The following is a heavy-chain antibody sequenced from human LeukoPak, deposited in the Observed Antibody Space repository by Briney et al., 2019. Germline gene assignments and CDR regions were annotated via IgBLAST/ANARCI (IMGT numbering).Heavy chain of an antibody. V-gene: IGHV3-15*01. D-gene: IGHD1-26*01. Sequence: GGSLRLSCLTSGFTFGDYSISWVRQVPGKGLEWIGLFKSKTNGGTTDYAAPVKGRFTMSRDDSKNTLYLQMNSLKTEDTAMYYCTTEYSGSFSNWGQGILVTVSS. CDR1: GFTFGDYS. CDR3: TTEYSGSFSN. J-gene: IGHJ4*02. CDR2: FKSKTNGGTT.